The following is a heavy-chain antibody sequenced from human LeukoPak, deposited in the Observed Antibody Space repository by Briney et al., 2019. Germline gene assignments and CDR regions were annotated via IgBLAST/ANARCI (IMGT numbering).Heavy chain of an antibody. D-gene: IGHD3-9*01. V-gene: IGHV3-30-3*01. Sequence: PGRSLRLSCAASGFTFSSYAMHRVRQAPGKGLEWVAVISYDGSNKYYADSVKGRFTISRDNSKNTLYLQMNSLRAEDTAVYYCARDRGDYDILTGYYYRTGYFDYWGQGTLVTVSS. J-gene: IGHJ4*02. CDR2: ISYDGSNK. CDR1: GFTFSSYA. CDR3: ARDRGDYDILTGYYYRTGYFDY.